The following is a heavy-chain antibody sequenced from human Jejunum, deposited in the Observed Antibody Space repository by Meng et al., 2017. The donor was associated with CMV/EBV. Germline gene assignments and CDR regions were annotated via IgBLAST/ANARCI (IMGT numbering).Heavy chain of an antibody. Sequence: IFNSYSKNWGRQAPGKELEWIAYISPNSDSILYADSVKGRFTISRDNGNNSLYLQMSGLRAEDTAVYYCARDNHPGNYFYYYGIDFWGQGTTVTVSS. D-gene: IGHD1-14*01. V-gene: IGHV3-48*01. CDR3: ARDNHPGNYFYYYGIDF. CDR2: ISPNSDSI. CDR1: IFNSYS. J-gene: IGHJ6*02.